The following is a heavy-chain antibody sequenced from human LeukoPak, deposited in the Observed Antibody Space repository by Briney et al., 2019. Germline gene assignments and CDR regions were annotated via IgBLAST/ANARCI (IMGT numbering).Heavy chain of an antibody. CDR1: DGSISSGNYY. Sequence: SETLSLTCTVSDGSISSGNYYWSWIRQHPGKGLEWIGYIHHSGSTYYNPSLKSRVIISVDTSKNQLSLKLNSVTAADTAVYYCASYGSGSYRFDPWGQGTLVTVSS. CDR2: IHHSGST. V-gene: IGHV4-31*03. D-gene: IGHD3-10*01. CDR3: ASYGSGSYRFDP. J-gene: IGHJ5*02.